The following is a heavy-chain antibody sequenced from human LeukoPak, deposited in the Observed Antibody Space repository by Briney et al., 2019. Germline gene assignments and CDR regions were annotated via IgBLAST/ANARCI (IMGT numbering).Heavy chain of an antibody. D-gene: IGHD1-26*01. CDR2: ISYTKNT. Sequence: PSGTLSLTCTVSGGSISSSSAYWGWIRQPPGKGLEWIGSISYTKNTYYNPSLKSRGTISVDTSKNQFSLKLSSVTAADTAVYYCARDPGGSVGAKENGMDVWGQGTTVTV. V-gene: IGHV4-39*07. J-gene: IGHJ6*02. CDR1: GGSISSSSAY. CDR3: ARDPGGSVGAKENGMDV.